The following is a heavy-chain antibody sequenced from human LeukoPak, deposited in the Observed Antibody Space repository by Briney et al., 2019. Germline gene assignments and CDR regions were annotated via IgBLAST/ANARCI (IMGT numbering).Heavy chain of an antibody. CDR2: ISYDGSNK. CDR1: GFTFSSYG. J-gene: IGHJ4*02. Sequence: PGRSLRLSCAASGFTFSSYGMHWVRQAPGKGLEWVAVISYDGSNKYYADSVKGRFTISRDNSENTLYLQMNSLRAEDTAVYYCTKDRREQQLVYYFDYWGQGTLVTVSS. CDR3: TKDRREQQLVYYFDY. D-gene: IGHD6-13*01. V-gene: IGHV3-30*18.